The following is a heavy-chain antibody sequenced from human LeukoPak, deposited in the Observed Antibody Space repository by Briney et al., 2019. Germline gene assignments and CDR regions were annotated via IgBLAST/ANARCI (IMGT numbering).Heavy chain of an antibody. V-gene: IGHV3-23*01. CDR1: GFTFSSYE. Sequence: GGSLRLSCAASGFTFSSYEMSWVRQAPGKGLEWVSSTSSGGDYTYYAGSVKGRFTISRDNSKNTLYLQMNSLRAEDTATYYCAKDRPNYYGSNGHYYRRDGDSWGQGTLVTVSS. CDR2: TSSGGDYT. D-gene: IGHD3-22*01. CDR3: AKDRPNYYGSNGHYYRRDGDS. J-gene: IGHJ5*01.